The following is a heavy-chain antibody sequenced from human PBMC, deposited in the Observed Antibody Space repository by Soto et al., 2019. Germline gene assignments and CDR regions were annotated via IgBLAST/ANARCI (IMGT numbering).Heavy chain of an antibody. J-gene: IGHJ4*02. V-gene: IGHV3-74*01. Sequence: PGGSLRLSCTASGFTFNTHWMHWVRQAPGKGLVWVSRIYFDGITTNYADSVKGGLTVSRDNAKNTVYLHVNTLRDEDTAVYYCARGGAMGVDYWGQGTVVTVSS. CDR2: IYFDGITT. CDR3: ARGGAMGVDY. CDR1: GFTFNTHW. D-gene: IGHD1-26*01.